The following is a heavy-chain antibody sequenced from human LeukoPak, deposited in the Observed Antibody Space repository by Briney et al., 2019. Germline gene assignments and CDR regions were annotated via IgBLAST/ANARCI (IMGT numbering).Heavy chain of an antibody. CDR3: AREQGMVRGSWFDP. CDR2: INWNGGST. Sequence: GGSLRLSCAASGFTFSSYWMHWVRHAPGKGLEWVSGINWNGGSTGYADSVKGRFTISRDNAKNSLYLQMNSLSAENTALYYCAREQGMVRGSWFDPWGQGTLVTVSS. CDR1: GFTFSSYW. J-gene: IGHJ5*02. V-gene: IGHV3-20*04. D-gene: IGHD3-10*01.